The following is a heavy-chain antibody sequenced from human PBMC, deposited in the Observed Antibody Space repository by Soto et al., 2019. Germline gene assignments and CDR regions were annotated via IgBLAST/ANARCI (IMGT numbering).Heavy chain of an antibody. CDR1: GFTVSSNY. CDR3: ARGSGYSYGLYYFDY. Sequence: EVQLVESGGGLVQPGGSLRLSCAASGFTVSSNYMSWVRQAPGKALEWGSVIYSGGSTYYADSVKGRFTISRDNSKNTLYLQMNSLRAEDTAVYYCARGSGYSYGLYYFDYWGQGTLVTVSS. D-gene: IGHD5-18*01. J-gene: IGHJ4*02. V-gene: IGHV3-66*01. CDR2: IYSGGST.